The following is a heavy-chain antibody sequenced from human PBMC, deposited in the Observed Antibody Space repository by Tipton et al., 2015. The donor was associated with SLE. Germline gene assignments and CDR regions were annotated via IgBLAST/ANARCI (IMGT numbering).Heavy chain of an antibody. CDR1: GGSISSGDYY. J-gene: IGHJ3*02. CDR2: IYYNGST. V-gene: IGHV4-30-4*01. D-gene: IGHD3-9*01. CDR3: ARAFFDYYDILTGYSPGAFGI. Sequence: TLSLTCTVSGGSISSGDYYWSWIRQPPGKGLEWIGYIYYNGSTYYNPSLKSRVTISVDTSKNQFSLKLSSVTAADTAVYYCARAFFDYYDILTGYSPGAFGIWGQGTMVTGSS.